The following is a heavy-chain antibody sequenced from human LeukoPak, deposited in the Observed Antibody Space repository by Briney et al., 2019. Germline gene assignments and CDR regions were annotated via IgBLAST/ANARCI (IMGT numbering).Heavy chain of an antibody. J-gene: IGHJ4*02. CDR3: ARAPFYYDSSGYPYFDG. CDR2: ISGGGGTT. CDR1: GFTFRTYA. V-gene: IGHV3-23*01. Sequence: PGGSLRLSCAASGFTFRTYAMSWVRQAPGKGLDWVSSISGGGGTTYYADSVKGRFTISRDNSKNTLYLQMNSLRAEDTALYYCARAPFYYDSSGYPYFDGWGQGTLVTVSS. D-gene: IGHD3-22*01.